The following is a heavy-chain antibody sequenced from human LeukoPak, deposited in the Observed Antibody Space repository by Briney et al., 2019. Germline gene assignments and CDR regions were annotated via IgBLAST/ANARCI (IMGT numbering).Heavy chain of an antibody. CDR2: IYYSGST. J-gene: IGHJ3*02. CDR1: GGSISSYY. CDR3: ARDLFTVAFDI. V-gene: IGHV4-59*01. Sequence: SETLSLTCTVSGGSISSYYWSWIRQPTGKGLEWIGYIYYSGSTNYNPSLKSRVTISVDTSKNQFSLKLSSVTAADTAVYYCARDLFTVAFDIWGQGTMVTVSS. D-gene: IGHD4-17*01.